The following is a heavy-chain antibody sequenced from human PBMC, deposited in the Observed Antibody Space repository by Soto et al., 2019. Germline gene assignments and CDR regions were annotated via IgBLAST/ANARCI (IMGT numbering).Heavy chain of an antibody. D-gene: IGHD3-10*01. Sequence: GASVKVSCKTSGYTFSSIGISWVRQAPGQGLEWMGWISPHKGDTYYAQRLQGRVIMTTDTSTSTAYMELRSLRSDDTAVYFCARDLDGSGSYYTNYWGQGTLVTVSS. CDR1: GYTFSSIG. CDR3: ARDLDGSGSYYTNY. V-gene: IGHV1-18*01. CDR2: ISPHKGDT. J-gene: IGHJ4*02.